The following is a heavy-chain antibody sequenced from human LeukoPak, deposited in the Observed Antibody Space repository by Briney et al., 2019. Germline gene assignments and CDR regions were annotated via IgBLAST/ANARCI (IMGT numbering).Heavy chain of an antibody. J-gene: IGHJ4*02. Sequence: GGSLRLSCAASGFTFDDYAMHWVRQAPGKGLEWVSGISWNSGSIGYADSVKGRFTISRDNAKNSLYPQMNSLRAEDTALYYCAKDRWALYDSSGYTDYWGQGTLVTVSS. CDR1: GFTFDDYA. V-gene: IGHV3-9*01. D-gene: IGHD3-22*01. CDR2: ISWNSGSI. CDR3: AKDRWALYDSSGYTDY.